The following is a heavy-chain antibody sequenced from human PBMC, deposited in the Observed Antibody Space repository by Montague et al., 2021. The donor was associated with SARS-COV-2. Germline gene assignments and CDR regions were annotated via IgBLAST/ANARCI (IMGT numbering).Heavy chain of an antibody. V-gene: IGHV3-21*01. D-gene: IGHD6-19*01. CDR1: GFTFSIYT. CDR3: ARDMQQWLEGPFVS. J-gene: IGHJ4*02. Sequence: SLRLSCAASGFTFSIYTMTWVRQAPGKGLEWVSSISISSTNYIYYAESVTGRFAISRDNAKNSLFLQMNSLRTDDTAVYYCARDMQQWLEGPFVSWVQGTLVTVSS. CDR2: ISISSTNYI.